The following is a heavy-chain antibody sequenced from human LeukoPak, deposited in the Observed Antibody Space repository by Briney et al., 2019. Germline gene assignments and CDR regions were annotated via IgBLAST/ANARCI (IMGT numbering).Heavy chain of an antibody. J-gene: IGHJ4*02. CDR1: GYTFTSYG. Sequence: ASVKVSCKASGYTFTSYGISWVRQAPGQGLEWMGWISAYNGNTNYAQKLQGRVTMTTDTSTSTAYMELRSLRSDDTAMYYCARDSGRIQLWSDLDYWGQGTLVTVSS. V-gene: IGHV1-18*01. CDR3: ARDSGRIQLWSDLDY. D-gene: IGHD5-18*01. CDR2: ISAYNGNT.